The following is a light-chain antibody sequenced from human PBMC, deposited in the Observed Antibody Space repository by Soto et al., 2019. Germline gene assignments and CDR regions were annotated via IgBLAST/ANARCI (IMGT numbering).Light chain of an antibody. CDR3: SSYTSTSTRV. CDR1: SSDVGGYNY. CDR2: EVT. J-gene: IGLJ3*02. V-gene: IGLV2-14*01. Sequence: QSARTQPASVSGSPGQSITISCTGTSSDVGGYNYVSWYQQHPGKAPKLMIYEVTNRPSGVSNRFSGSKSGNTASLTISGLQAGDEADYYCSSYTSTSTRVFGGGTKVTVL.